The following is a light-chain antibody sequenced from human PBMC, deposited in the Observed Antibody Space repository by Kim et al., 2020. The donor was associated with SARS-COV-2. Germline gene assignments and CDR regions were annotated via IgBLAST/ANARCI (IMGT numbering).Light chain of an antibody. J-gene: IGKJ1*01. Sequence: ESVGERVTLTCRANESIGSWLAWYQQKLGKAPKLLISDASSLESGVPSSFSGSGSGTDFTLTISSLQPDDFATYYCQQYNAYPWTFGQGTKVDIK. V-gene: IGKV1-5*01. CDR2: DAS. CDR3: QQYNAYPWT. CDR1: ESIGSW.